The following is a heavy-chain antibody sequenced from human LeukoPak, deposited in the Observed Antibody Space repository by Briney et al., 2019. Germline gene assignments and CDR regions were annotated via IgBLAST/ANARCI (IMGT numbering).Heavy chain of an antibody. J-gene: IGHJ5*02. CDR3: ARHDYSNDWFDP. Sequence: SETLSLTXAVSGYSISSGYYWGWFRQPPGKGLEWIGSIYHSGSTFYNASLKSRVTISVDTSNNQFSLKLSSVTAADTAVYCCARHDYSNDWFDPWGQGTLVTVSS. CDR2: IYHSGST. CDR1: GYSISSGYY. D-gene: IGHD4-11*01. V-gene: IGHV4-38-2*01.